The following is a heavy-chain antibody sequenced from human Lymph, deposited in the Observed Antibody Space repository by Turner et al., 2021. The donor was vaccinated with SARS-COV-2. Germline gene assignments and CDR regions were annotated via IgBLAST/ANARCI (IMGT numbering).Heavy chain of an antibody. Sequence: QVQLVQSGAEVKKPGASVKVSCQVSGYTLTELSMHWVRQAPGKGLEWMGGLDPEDGEIIYAQKVQGRVTMTEDTSTDTAYMELSSLRSEDTAVYYCATVLCTGSSCYYYGMDVWGQGTTVTVSS. CDR1: GYTLTELS. V-gene: IGHV1-24*01. CDR2: LDPEDGEI. D-gene: IGHD2-15*01. J-gene: IGHJ6*02. CDR3: ATVLCTGSSCYYYGMDV.